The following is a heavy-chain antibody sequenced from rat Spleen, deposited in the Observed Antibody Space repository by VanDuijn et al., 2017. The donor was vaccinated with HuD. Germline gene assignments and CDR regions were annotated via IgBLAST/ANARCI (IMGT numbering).Heavy chain of an antibody. CDR2: ISTSGSRT. Sequence: EVQLVESGGGLVQPGRSLKLSCAASGFTFSNYYMAWVRQAPKKGLEWVATISTSGSRTYYPDSVKGRFTISRANAKSSLYLQMNSLKSEDTATYYCAKHYGYNGYYWYFDFWGPGTMVTVSS. CDR3: AKHYGYNGYYWYFDF. V-gene: IGHV5-25*01. CDR1: GFTFSNYY. D-gene: IGHD1-9*01. J-gene: IGHJ1*01.